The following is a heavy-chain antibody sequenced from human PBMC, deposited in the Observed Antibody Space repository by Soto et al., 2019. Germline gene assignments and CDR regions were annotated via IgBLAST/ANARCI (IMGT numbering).Heavy chain of an antibody. J-gene: IGHJ5*02. CDR2: IIPIFGTA. Sequence: ASVKVSCKASGYTFTSYGISWVRQAPGQGLEWMGGIIPIFGTANYAQKFQGRVTITSDESTSTAYMELSRLRSEDTAVYYCARSYGGNSGRGGWFDPWGQGTLVTVSS. CDR3: ARSYGGNSGRGGWFDP. CDR1: GYTFTSYG. D-gene: IGHD4-17*01. V-gene: IGHV1-69*13.